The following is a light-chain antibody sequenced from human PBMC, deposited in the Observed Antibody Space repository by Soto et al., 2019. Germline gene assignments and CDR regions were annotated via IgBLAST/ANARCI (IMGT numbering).Light chain of an antibody. CDR2: DGS. CDR1: SSISNW. V-gene: IGKV1-5*01. Sequence: DIQMTNAPSTMSASVRDRLTITGRASSSISNWLAWYQQQPGRAPKLLIFDGSRLESGVLSRFSGGGSGTESTLTISSLQHDVGATYYGQRSKSYSRFGQGTKVEIK. CDR3: QRSKSYSR. J-gene: IGKJ1*01.